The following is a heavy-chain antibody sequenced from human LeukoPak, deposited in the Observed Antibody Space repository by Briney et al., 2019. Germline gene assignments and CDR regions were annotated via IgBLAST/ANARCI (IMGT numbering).Heavy chain of an antibody. Sequence: SETLSLTCTVSGGSISGYDWSWIRQPPGKGLEWIGYIYNSGSTNYNPSLKSRVTISVDTTKNQFSLKLTSVTAADTAVYYCARVAREGYNLWGQGTLVTVSS. D-gene: IGHD5-24*01. CDR2: IYNSGST. CDR3: ARVAREGYNL. J-gene: IGHJ4*02. CDR1: GGSISGYD. V-gene: IGHV4-59*01.